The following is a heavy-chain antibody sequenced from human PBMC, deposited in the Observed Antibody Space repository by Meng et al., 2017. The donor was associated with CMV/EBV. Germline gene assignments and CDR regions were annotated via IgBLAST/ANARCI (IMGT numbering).Heavy chain of an antibody. CDR1: GGSISSSSYY. CDR2: IYYSGST. CDR3: ARAWSRAIFGVASASFDY. Sequence: ESLKISCPVSGGSISSSSYYWGWIRQPPGKGLEWIGSIYYSGSTYYNPSLKSRVTISVDTSKNQFSLKLSSVTAADTAVYYCARAWSRAIFGVASASFDYWGQGTLVTVSS. J-gene: IGHJ4*02. D-gene: IGHD3-3*01. V-gene: IGHV4-39*07.